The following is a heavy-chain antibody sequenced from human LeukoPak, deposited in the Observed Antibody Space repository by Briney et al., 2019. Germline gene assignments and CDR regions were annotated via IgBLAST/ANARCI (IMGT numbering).Heavy chain of an antibody. Sequence: SETLSLTCTVSGGSISSSSYYWGWIRQPPGKGLEWIGSIYYSGSTYYNPSLKSRVTISVDTSKNQFSLKLSSVTAADTAVYYCARHGLRVRGVMGFDYWGQGTLVTVS. CDR2: IYYSGST. CDR3: ARHGLRVRGVMGFDY. D-gene: IGHD3-10*01. CDR1: GGSISSSSYY. J-gene: IGHJ4*02. V-gene: IGHV4-39*01.